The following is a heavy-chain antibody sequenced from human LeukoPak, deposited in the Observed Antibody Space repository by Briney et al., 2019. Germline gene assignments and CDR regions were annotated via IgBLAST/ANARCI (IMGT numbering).Heavy chain of an antibody. J-gene: IGHJ4*02. D-gene: IGHD5-24*01. CDR3: ARRRDGHYEEFDY. Sequence: PSETLSLTCTVSGGSISSGGYYWSWIRQHPGKGLECIGYIYYRGSIYYNPSLKSRVIISLDTSKNQVSLKLSSVTAADTAVYYCARRRDGHYEEFDYWGQGTLVTVSS. CDR1: GGSISSGGYY. V-gene: IGHV4-31*03. CDR2: IYYRGSI.